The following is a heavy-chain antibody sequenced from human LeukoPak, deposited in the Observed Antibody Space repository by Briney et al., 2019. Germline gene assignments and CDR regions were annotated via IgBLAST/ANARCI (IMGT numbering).Heavy chain of an antibody. CDR3: ARPIAGGSFDI. V-gene: IGHV3-7*04. D-gene: IGHD3-10*01. Sequence: PGGSLRLSCVASGFTFSTYWMTWVRQAPGKGLEWVANINHDGSEKQYVDSVKGRFSISRDNAENSLYLQMNSLRAEDTAVYYCARPIAGGSFDIWGQGTMVTVSS. CDR2: INHDGSEK. J-gene: IGHJ3*02. CDR1: GFTFSTYW.